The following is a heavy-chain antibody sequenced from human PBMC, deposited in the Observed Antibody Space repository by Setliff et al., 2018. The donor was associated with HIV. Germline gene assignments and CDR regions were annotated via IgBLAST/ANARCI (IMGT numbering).Heavy chain of an antibody. CDR1: GYNFFSYG. Sequence: ASVKVSCKASGYNFFSYGISWVRQAPGQGLEWMGDFDPEDGETMYAQKFQGRVTLTEDTSTDTAYMELSSLRSEDTAVYYRATGLLGGSSWFGGIYFDQWGQGTLVTVSS. D-gene: IGHD3-10*01. V-gene: IGHV1-24*01. J-gene: IGHJ4*02. CDR2: FDPEDGET. CDR3: ATGLLGGSSWFGGIYFDQ.